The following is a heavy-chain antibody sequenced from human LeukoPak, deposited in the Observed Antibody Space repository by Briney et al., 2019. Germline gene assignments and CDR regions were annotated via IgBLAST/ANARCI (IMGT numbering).Heavy chain of an antibody. CDR3: ARDSRGSYYGSGSSFDP. CDR2: ISAYNGNT. V-gene: IGHV1-18*01. J-gene: IGHJ5*02. CDR1: GYTFTSYG. D-gene: IGHD3-10*01. Sequence: GASVKVSCKASGYTFTSYGISWVRQAPGQGLEWMGWISAYNGNTNYAQKLQGRVTMTTGTSTSTAYMELRSLRSDDTAVYYCARDSRGSYYGSGSSFDPWGQGTLVTVSS.